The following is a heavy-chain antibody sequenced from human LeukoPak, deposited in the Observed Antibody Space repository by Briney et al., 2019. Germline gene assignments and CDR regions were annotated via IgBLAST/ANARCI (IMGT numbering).Heavy chain of an antibody. V-gene: IGHV3-21*01. CDR2: LSRSGGET. J-gene: IGHJ4*02. CDR1: GFTFGSYA. Sequence: GGSLRLSCAGSGFTFGSYAMTWVRQAPGKGLEWVSSLSRSGGETFYADAVKGRFTISRDNAKNSLYLQMNSLRAEDTAVYYCARDAGTYYYDSSGYSPLYYFDYWGQGTLVTVSS. CDR3: ARDAGTYYYDSSGYSPLYYFDY. D-gene: IGHD3-22*01.